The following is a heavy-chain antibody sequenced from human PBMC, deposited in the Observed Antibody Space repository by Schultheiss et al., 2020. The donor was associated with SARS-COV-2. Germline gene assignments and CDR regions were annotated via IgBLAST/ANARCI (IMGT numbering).Heavy chain of an antibody. Sequence: SETLSLTCTVSGGSISSYYWSWIRQPPGKGLEWIRYIYYSGSTNYNPSLKSRVTISVDTSKNQFSLKLSSVTAADTAVYYCAREAFGESQRAPFDYWGQGTLVTVSS. J-gene: IGHJ4*02. CDR2: IYYSGST. CDR3: AREAFGESQRAPFDY. V-gene: IGHV4-59*12. CDR1: GGSISSYY. D-gene: IGHD3-10*01.